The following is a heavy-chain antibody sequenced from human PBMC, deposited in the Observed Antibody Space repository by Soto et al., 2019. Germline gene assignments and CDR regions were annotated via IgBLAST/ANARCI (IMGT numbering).Heavy chain of an antibody. CDR1: GGSFSAYY. D-gene: IGHD3-10*01. CDR2: SNHSAST. V-gene: IGHV4-34*01. Sequence: SWTQSLTSAVHGGSFSAYYWSWIRQPPGKALQRSRESNHSASTNYNPSLKSRVPISVDTSKNQFSLKLCSVTGADTAVYYCARGNQYYYGSGSYYNNRFDPWCQVTLVTVA. CDR3: ARGNQYYYGSGSYYNNRFDP. J-gene: IGHJ5*02.